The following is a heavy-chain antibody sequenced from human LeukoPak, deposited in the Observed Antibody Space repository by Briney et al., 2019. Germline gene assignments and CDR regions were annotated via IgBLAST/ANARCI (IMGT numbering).Heavy chain of an antibody. CDR3: AKVQYVYFGSGSYDMDV. CDR1: GFTSGHIFTDYW. CDR2: INQDGSQT. J-gene: IGHJ6*02. V-gene: IGHV3-7*03. D-gene: IGHD3-10*01. Sequence: GGSLRLSCVASGFTSGHIFTDYWMTWVRQVPGKGLEWVANINQDGSQTYYLDSVKARFTISRDNAKESVSLQMNSLRAEDTAIYYCAKVQYVYFGSGSYDMDVWGQGTTVTVSS.